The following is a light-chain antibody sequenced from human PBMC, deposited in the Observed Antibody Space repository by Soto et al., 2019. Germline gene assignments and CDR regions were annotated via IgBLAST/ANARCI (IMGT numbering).Light chain of an antibody. CDR2: EVV. J-gene: IGLJ1*01. Sequence: QSVLTQPPSASGSPGQSVTISCTGTKNDIGVYDFVSWYQHHPGKAPRLIIYEVVQRPSGVPDRFSGSKSGNTASLTVSGLQAACESDYFCKSYAGSNPYVFGSGTKVTVL. CDR3: KSYAGSNPYV. CDR1: KNDIGVYDF. V-gene: IGLV2-8*01.